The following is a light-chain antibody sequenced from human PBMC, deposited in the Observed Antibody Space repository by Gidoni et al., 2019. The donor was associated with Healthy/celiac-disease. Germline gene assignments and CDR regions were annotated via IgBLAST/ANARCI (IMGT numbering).Light chain of an antibody. J-gene: IGKJ3*01. CDR1: QGISSY. Sequence: DLQLTQSPSFLSASVGDRGTITCRASQGISSYLAWYQQKPGKAPKLLIYAASTWQSGVPSRFSGSGSGTEFTLTISSLQPEDFATYYCQQLNSYPPTFGPGTKVDIK. V-gene: IGKV1-9*01. CDR3: QQLNSYPPT. CDR2: AAS.